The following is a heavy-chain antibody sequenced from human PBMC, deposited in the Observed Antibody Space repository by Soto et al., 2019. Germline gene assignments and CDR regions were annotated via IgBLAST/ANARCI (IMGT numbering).Heavy chain of an antibody. J-gene: IGHJ4*02. CDR3: ARHMIRGVLTTNFDY. CDR2: IYLSDSDT. CDR1: GFRFPNYW. Sequence: PGESLKISCKTSGFRFPNYWIAWVRQMPGKGLEWMGIIYLSDSDTRYSPSFQGQVTISADKSISTAYLQWSSLKASDTAVYYCARHMIRGVLTTNFDYWGQGTLVTVSS. D-gene: IGHD3-10*01. V-gene: IGHV5-51*01.